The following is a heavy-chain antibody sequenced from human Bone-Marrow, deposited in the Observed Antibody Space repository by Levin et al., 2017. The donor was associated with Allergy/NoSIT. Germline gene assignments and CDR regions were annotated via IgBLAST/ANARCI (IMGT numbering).Heavy chain of an antibody. Sequence: GESLKISCAASGFTFRSYEMNWVRQAPGKGLEWVSYISSSGTTIYYADSVKGRFTISRDNAKNSLYLQMNSLRAEDTALYYCARDLGYCTDGECHYYYMDVWGKGTTVTVSS. CDR3: ARDLGYCTDGECHYYYMDV. D-gene: IGHD2-8*01. CDR1: GFTFRSYE. CDR2: ISSSGTTI. V-gene: IGHV3-48*03. J-gene: IGHJ6*03.